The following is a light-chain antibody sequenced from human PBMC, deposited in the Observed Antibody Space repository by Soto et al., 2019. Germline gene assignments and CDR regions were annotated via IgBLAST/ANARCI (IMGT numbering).Light chain of an antibody. CDR1: ESVSTN. V-gene: IGKV3-15*01. CDR2: GAS. CDR3: QQYNDWPRGVT. Sequence: EIVMTQSPATLSVSPGEWATLTCRASESVSTNLAWYQQKPGQAPRLLMYGASTRATGIPARFRGSGSGTEFILTISNLESADFALYYCQQYNDWPRGVTFGPGTKVDIK. J-gene: IGKJ3*01.